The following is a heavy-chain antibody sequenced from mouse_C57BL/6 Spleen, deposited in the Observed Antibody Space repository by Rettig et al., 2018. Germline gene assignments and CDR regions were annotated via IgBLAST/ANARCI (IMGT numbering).Heavy chain of an antibody. CDR2: I. J-gene: IGHJ2*01. V-gene: IGHV1-62-2*01. CDR3: ARHGGGVSY. Sequence: IKYNEKFKDKATLTADKSSSTVYMELSRLTSEDSAVYFCARHGGGVSYWGQGTTLTVSS.